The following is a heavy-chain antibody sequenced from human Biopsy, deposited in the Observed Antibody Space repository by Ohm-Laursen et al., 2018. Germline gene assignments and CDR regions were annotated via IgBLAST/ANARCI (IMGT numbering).Heavy chain of an antibody. CDR3: ARVPAYPSIDGYYGLDL. J-gene: IGHJ6*02. Sequence: ASVKVSCKASGYTFAGYYLHWVRQAPGHGLEWMGWINPNSGNANYAQSFQGRLTVTRGTSISTAYMELTSLTFDDTAIYYCARVPAYPSIDGYYGLDLWGQGTTVIVSS. CDR2: INPNSGNA. CDR1: GYTFAGYY. D-gene: IGHD3-9*01. V-gene: IGHV1-2*02.